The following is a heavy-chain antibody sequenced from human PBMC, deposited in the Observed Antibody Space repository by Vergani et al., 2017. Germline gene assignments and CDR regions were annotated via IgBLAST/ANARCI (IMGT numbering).Heavy chain of an antibody. CDR1: GYTFTGYY. V-gene: IGHV1-2*02. Sequence: QVQLVQSGAEVKKPGASVKVSCKASGYTFTGYYMHWVRQAPGQGLEWMGWINPNSGDTNYAQKFQGRVTMTRDTSISTAYMELSRLRSDDTAVYYCARDQRSTYYYDSSGYYTYWGQGTLVTVSS. CDR3: ARDQRSTYYYDSSGYYTY. CDR2: INPNSGDT. J-gene: IGHJ4*02. D-gene: IGHD3-22*01.